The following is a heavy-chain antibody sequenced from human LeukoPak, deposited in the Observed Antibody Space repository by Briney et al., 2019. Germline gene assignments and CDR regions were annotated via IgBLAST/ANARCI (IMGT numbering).Heavy chain of an antibody. CDR2: IIHRGST. V-gene: IGHV4-34*12. J-gene: IGHJ5*02. CDR3: AKSLYGSGSYYNWFDP. CDR1: GGSISSYY. Sequence: PSETLSLTCTVSGGSISSYYWSWIRQSPGKGLEWIGEIIHRGSTNYNPSLKRRVTISLDTSKNQFSLKLSSVTAADTAVYYCAKSLYGSGSYYNWFDPWGQGTLVTVSS. D-gene: IGHD3-10*01.